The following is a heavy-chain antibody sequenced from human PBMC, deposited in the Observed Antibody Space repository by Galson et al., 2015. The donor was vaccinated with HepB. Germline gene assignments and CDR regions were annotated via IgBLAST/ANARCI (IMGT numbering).Heavy chain of an antibody. V-gene: IGHV4-59*01. Sequence: ETLSLTCTVSGGSISSYYWSWIRQPPGKGLEWIGYIYYSGSTNYNPSLKSRVTISVDTSKNQFSLKLSSVTAADTAVYYCARLVVVTAMGSYWYLDLWGRGTLVTVSS. J-gene: IGHJ2*01. CDR3: ARLVVVTAMGSYWYLDL. D-gene: IGHD2-21*02. CDR2: IYYSGST. CDR1: GGSISSYY.